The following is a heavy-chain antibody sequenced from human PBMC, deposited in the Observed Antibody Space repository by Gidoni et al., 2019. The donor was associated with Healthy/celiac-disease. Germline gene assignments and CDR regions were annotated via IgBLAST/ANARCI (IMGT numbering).Heavy chain of an antibody. J-gene: IGHJ3*02. Sequence: EVQLVESGGGLVQPGGSLRLSCAASGFTFSSYSMNWVRQAPEKGLEWVSYISSSSSTIYYADSVKGRFTISRDNAKNSLYLQMNSLRDEDTAVYYCARVVADDSSGYYYEGDAFDIWGQGTMVTVSS. D-gene: IGHD3-22*01. CDR2: ISSSSSTI. CDR3: ARVVADDSSGYYYEGDAFDI. V-gene: IGHV3-48*02. CDR1: GFTFSSYS.